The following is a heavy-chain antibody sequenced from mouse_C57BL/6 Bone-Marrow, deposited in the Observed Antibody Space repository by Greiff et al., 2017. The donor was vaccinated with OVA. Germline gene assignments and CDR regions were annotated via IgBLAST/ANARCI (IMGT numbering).Heavy chain of an antibody. CDR1: GYTFTSYW. D-gene: IGHD2-3*01. J-gene: IGHJ2*01. V-gene: IGHV1-50*01. Sequence: QVQLKQPGAELVKPGASVKLSCKASGYTFTSYWMQWVKQRPGQGLEWIGEIDPSDSYTNYNQKFKGKATLTVDTSSSTAYMQLSSLTSEDSAVYYCARSFDYYDGYYYFDYWGQGTTLTVSS. CDR2: IDPSDSYT. CDR3: ARSFDYYDGYYYFDY.